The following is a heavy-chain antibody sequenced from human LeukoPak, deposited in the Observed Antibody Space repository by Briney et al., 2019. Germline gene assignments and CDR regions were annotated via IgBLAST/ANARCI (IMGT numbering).Heavy chain of an antibody. Sequence: GGSLRLSCAASGFTFDDYTMHWVRQAPGKGLEWVSLISWDGGSTYYADSVKGRFTISRDNSKNSLYLQMNSLRTEDTALYYCAKGGYSYGNYYYYYMDVWGKGTTVTISS. CDR2: ISWDGGST. CDR1: GFTFDDYT. V-gene: IGHV3-43*01. J-gene: IGHJ6*03. D-gene: IGHD5-18*01. CDR3: AKGGYSYGNYYYYYMDV.